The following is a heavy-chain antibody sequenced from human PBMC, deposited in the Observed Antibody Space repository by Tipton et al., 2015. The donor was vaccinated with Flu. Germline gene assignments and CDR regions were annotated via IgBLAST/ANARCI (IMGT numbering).Heavy chain of an antibody. J-gene: IGHJ1*01. V-gene: IGHV3-7*01. CDR1: GFTFSSYW. Sequence: GSLRLSCATSGFTFSSYWMSWVRQAPGKGLEWVANIKQDGSEKYYVESVKGRFTISRDNGNKSVFLSMSNLTAEDTAVYYCARKDFSSASHSSEYFQYWGQGTQVTVSS. D-gene: IGHD3-3*01. CDR3: ARKDFSSASHSSEYFQY. CDR2: IKQDGSEK.